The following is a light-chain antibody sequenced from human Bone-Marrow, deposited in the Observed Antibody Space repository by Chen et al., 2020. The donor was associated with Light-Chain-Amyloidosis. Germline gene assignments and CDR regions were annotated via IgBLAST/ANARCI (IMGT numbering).Light chain of an antibody. V-gene: IGKV3-11*01. J-gene: IGKJ2*01. Sequence: EIVLTQSPGTLSLSPGERATLSCRASQSVSSSYLAWYQQKPGQAPRLLIYDASNRATGIPARFSGSGSGTDFTLTISSLEPEDFAVYYCQQRGSWPHTFGQGTKLEIK. CDR3: QQRGSWPHT. CDR1: QSVSSSY. CDR2: DAS.